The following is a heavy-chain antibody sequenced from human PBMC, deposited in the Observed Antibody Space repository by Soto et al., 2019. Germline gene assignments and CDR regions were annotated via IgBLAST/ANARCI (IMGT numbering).Heavy chain of an antibody. D-gene: IGHD4-17*01. CDR2: IYYSGST. J-gene: IGHJ6*03. CDR3: ARGNAVTTWVYYYYMDV. Sequence: SETLSLTCTVSGGSISSYYWSWIRQPPGKGLEWIGYIYYSGSTNYNPSLKSRVTISVDTSKNQFSLKLSSVTAADTAVYYCARGNAVTTWVYYYYMDVWGKGTTVTVSS. V-gene: IGHV4-59*01. CDR1: GGSISSYY.